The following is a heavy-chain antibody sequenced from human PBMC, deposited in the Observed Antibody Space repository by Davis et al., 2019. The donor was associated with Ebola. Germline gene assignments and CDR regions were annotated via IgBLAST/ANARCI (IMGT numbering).Heavy chain of an antibody. Sequence: PGGSLRLSCAASGFTFSSYTINWVRQAPGKGLEWVSSITSSSYIYYADSLKGRFTISRDNAKNSLYLQLNSLRAEDTAVYYCARKRYFDYWGQGTLVTVSS. V-gene: IGHV3-21*01. D-gene: IGHD5-24*01. CDR2: ITSSSYI. J-gene: IGHJ4*02. CDR1: GFTFSSYT. CDR3: ARKRYFDY.